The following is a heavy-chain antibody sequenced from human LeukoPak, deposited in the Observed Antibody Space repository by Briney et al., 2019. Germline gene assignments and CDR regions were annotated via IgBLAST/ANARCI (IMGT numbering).Heavy chain of an antibody. Sequence: ASVKVSCKASGYTFTSYYMHWVRQAPGQGLEWMGIINPSGGSTSYAQKFQGRVTMTRDTSTSTVYMELSSLRSEDTAVYYCATDVSGRGAFDIWGQGAMVTVSS. J-gene: IGHJ3*02. CDR3: ATDVSGRGAFDI. CDR1: GYTFTSYY. D-gene: IGHD2-8*01. CDR2: INPSGGST. V-gene: IGHV1-46*01.